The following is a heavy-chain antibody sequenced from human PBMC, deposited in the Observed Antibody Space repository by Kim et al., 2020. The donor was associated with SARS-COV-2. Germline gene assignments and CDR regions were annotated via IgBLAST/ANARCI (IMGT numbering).Heavy chain of an antibody. V-gene: IGHV3-21*01. CDR2: ISSSSSYI. Sequence: LSLTCAASGFTFSSYSMNWVRQAPGKGLEWVSSISSSSSYIYYADSVKGRFTISRDNAKNSLYLQMNSLRAEDTAVYYCARGSPQGALDYWGQGTLVTVSS. CDR3: ARGSPQGALDY. D-gene: IGHD3-16*01. CDR1: GFTFSSYS. J-gene: IGHJ4*02.